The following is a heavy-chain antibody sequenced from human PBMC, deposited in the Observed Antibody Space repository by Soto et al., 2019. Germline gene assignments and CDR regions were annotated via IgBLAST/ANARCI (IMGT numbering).Heavy chain of an antibody. J-gene: IGHJ4*02. CDR3: AKDSQLAGPYYFDY. CDR2: ISGSGGST. Sequence: GGSLRLACAASGVTVSSYAMSWVRQAPGKGLEWVSAISGSGGSTYYADSVKGRFTISRDNSKNPLYLQMNSLRAEDTAVYFCAKDSQLAGPYYFDYWGQGTLVTSPQ. V-gene: IGHV3-23*01. D-gene: IGHD6-19*01. CDR1: GVTVSSYA.